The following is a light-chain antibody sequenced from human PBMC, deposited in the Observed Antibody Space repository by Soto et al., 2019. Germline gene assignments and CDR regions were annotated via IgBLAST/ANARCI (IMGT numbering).Light chain of an antibody. J-gene: IGKJ4*01. V-gene: IGKV3D-11*01. Sequence: EIVLTQSPATLSLSPGERATPSCRASQGVSSFLAWCQRKPGQAPRLLIYDAPNRATGIAARFSGSGPGTYFTLTISSLEPEDFALYYCQHRSNWHGLTVGGGTKVEIK. CDR2: DAP. CDR1: QGVSSF. CDR3: QHRSNWHGLT.